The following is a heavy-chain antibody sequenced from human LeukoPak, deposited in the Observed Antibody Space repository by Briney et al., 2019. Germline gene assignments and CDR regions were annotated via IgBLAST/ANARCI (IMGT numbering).Heavy chain of an antibody. V-gene: IGHV1-2*02. CDR2: INPNSADT. CDR1: VYTFTAYH. Sequence: ASVKVSCKASVYTFTAYHLHWTRQAPGQGLEWMDWINPNSADTKSAQNFQGRVTMSRDTSITTVHKELSWLRSDDTAVYYRARGRGYYEKYYYYFRMDVWGQGTTVTVCS. D-gene: IGHD3-22*01. CDR3: ARGRGYYEKYYYYFRMDV. J-gene: IGHJ6*02.